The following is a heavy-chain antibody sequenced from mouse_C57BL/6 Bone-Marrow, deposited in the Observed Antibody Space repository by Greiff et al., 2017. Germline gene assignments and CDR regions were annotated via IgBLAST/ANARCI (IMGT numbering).Heavy chain of an antibody. Sequence: VQLQQSGAELVKPGASVKMSCKASGYTFTSYWITWVKQRPGQGLEWIGDIYPGSGSTNYNEKFKSKATLTVDTSSSTAYMQLSSLTSEDSAVYYCARPYCYGSRVYAMDYWGQGTSVTVSS. CDR2: IYPGSGST. CDR3: ARPYCYGSRVYAMDY. CDR1: GYTFTSYW. D-gene: IGHD1-1*01. V-gene: IGHV1-55*01. J-gene: IGHJ4*01.